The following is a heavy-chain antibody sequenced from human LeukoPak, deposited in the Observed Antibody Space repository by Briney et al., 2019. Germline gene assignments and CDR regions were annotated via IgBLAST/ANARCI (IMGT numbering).Heavy chain of an antibody. CDR1: GFIFTSYS. D-gene: IGHD4-17*01. CDR3: ARQRAGFTVTTSDY. V-gene: IGHV3-48*01. J-gene: IGHJ4*02. Sequence: GGSLRLSCAAPGFIFTSYSMNWVRQAPGKGLGWVSYIISSSSTIYYADSVKGRFTISRDNAKNSLYLQMNSLRAEDTAVYYCARQRAGFTVTTSDYWGQGTLVTVSS. CDR2: IISSSSTI.